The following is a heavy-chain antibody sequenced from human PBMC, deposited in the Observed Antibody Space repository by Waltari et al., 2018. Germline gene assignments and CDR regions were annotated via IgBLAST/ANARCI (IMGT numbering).Heavy chain of an antibody. V-gene: IGHV4-31*03. CDR1: GGSISSGGYY. D-gene: IGHD3-10*01. J-gene: IGHJ3*02. CDR3: AKSLRGLREDDAFDI. Sequence: QVQLQESGPGLVKPSQTLSLTCTVSGGSISSGGYYWSWIRQHPGKGLEWIGYIYYSGSTYYNPSLKSRVTRAVDTSKNQVSLKLSSVTAADTAVYYCAKSLRGLREDDAFDIWGQGTMVTVSS. CDR2: IYYSGST.